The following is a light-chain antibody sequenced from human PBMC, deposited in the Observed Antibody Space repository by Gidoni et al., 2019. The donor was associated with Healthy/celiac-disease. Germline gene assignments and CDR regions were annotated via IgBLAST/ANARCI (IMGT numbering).Light chain of an antibody. CDR3: RSYDSSLSGSVV. Sequence: QSVLTQPPSVSAAPGQRVTISCTGSSSNIGAGYDVHWYQQLPGTAPKLLIYGDNNRPSGVPDRFSGSKSGTSASLAITGLQAEDEADYYCRSYDSSLSGSVVFGGGTKLTVL. CDR2: GDN. CDR1: SSNIGAGYD. V-gene: IGLV1-40*01. J-gene: IGLJ3*02.